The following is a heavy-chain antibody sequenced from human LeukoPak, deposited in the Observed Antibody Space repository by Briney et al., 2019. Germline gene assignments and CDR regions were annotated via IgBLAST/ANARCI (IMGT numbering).Heavy chain of an antibody. CDR2: ISGTGNT. CDR1: GFTLSSYA. Sequence: GGSLRLSCAASGFTLSSYAMSWVRQAPGKGLEWDSAISGTGNTYHADSVKGRFTISRDSSKNTLFLQMNRLRPEDAAVYYCAKAPVTTCRGAFCYPFDYWGLGTLVTVSS. J-gene: IGHJ4*02. D-gene: IGHD2-15*01. V-gene: IGHV3-23*01. CDR3: AKAPVTTCRGAFCYPFDY.